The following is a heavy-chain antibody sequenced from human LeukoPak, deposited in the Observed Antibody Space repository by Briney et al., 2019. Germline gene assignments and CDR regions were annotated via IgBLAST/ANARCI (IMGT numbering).Heavy chain of an antibody. V-gene: IGHV1-3*01. CDR2: INAGNGNT. CDR1: GYTFTSYA. J-gene: IGHJ3*02. Sequence: ASVKVSCKASGYTFTSYAMHWVRQAPGQRLEWMGWINAGNGNTKYSQKFQGRVTITRDTSASTAYVELSSLRSEDTAVYYCARPVLGSDAFDIWGQGTMVTVSS. D-gene: IGHD3-10*01. CDR3: ARPVLGSDAFDI.